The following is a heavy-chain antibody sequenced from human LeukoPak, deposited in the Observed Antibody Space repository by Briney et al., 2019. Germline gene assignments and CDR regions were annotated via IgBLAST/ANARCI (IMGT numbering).Heavy chain of an antibody. CDR3: AKARSTQSYPLNLIDS. CDR1: GFTFSSYG. J-gene: IGHJ4*02. Sequence: PGGSLRLSCVPSGFTFSSYGMHWVRQAPGKGLEWVALISYDGSNEYYADSVKGRFTISRDNSKNTPYLQMDSLRAEDTAVYYCAKARSTQSYPLNLIDSWGQGTLVTVSS. CDR2: ISYDGSNE. V-gene: IGHV3-30*18. D-gene: IGHD1-26*01.